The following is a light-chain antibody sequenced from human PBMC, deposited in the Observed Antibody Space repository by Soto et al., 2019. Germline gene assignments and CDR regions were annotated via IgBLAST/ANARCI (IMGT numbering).Light chain of an antibody. J-gene: IGLJ2*01. CDR3: CSSAGSYTHVV. V-gene: IGLV2-11*01. CDR2: DVT. Sequence: QSALTQPRSVSGSPGQSVTISCTGTSSDVGGYNYVSWYQQYPGKAPKLMISDVTRRPSGVPDRFSGSKSGNTASLTISGLQAEDEADYYCCSSAGSYTHVVFGGGTKLTVL. CDR1: SSDVGGYNY.